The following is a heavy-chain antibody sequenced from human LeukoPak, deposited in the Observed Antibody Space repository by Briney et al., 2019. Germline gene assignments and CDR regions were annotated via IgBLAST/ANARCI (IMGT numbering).Heavy chain of an antibody. CDR2: IYWDDDK. Sequence: SGPTLVNPTQTLTLTCTFSGFSLSTSAVGVGWIRQPPGKALEWLALIYWDDDKRYSPSLKSRLTITKDTSKNQVVLAMSNMDPVDTATHYCAHRNPQSMAYYFDYWGQGTLVTVSS. V-gene: IGHV2-5*02. CDR3: AHRNPQSMAYYFDY. D-gene: IGHD2/OR15-2a*01. J-gene: IGHJ4*02. CDR1: GFSLSTSAVG.